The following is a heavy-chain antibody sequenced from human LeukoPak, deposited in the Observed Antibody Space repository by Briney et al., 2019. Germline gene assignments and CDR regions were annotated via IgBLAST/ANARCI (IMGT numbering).Heavy chain of an antibody. V-gene: IGHV3-53*01. CDR3: ARGSHPDIAMAIEY. J-gene: IGHJ4*02. CDR2: IYSGGST. CDR1: GFTVSSNY. Sequence: PGGSLRLSCAASGFTVSSNYMSWVRQAPGKGLEWVSVIYSGGSTYYADSVKGRFTISRNNSQNPLYPQMNSLRAEDKAVYYCARGSHPDIAMAIEYWGQGTLVTVPS. D-gene: IGHD5-18*01.